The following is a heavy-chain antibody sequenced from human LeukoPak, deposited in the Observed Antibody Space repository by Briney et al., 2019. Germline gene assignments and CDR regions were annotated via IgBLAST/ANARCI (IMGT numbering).Heavy chain of an antibody. CDR2: ISSSSSYI. CDR1: GFTFSSYS. Sequence: GGSLRLSCAASGFTFSSYSMNWVRQAPGKGLEWVSSISSSSSYIYYADSVKGRFTISRDNAKNSLYLQMNSLRAEDTAVYYCARDAFSYYYYYMDVWGKGTTVTVFS. CDR3: ARDAFSYYYYYMDV. V-gene: IGHV3-21*01. J-gene: IGHJ6*03.